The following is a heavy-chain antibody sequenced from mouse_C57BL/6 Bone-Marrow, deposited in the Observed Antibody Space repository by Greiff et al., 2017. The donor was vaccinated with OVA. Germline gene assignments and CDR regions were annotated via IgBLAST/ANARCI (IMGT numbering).Heavy chain of an antibody. CDR3: ASYYGYGSWFAY. CDR2: IYPGSGST. CDR1: GYTFTSYW. J-gene: IGHJ3*01. Sequence: QVQLQQPGAELVKPGASVKMSCKASGYTFTSYWITWVKQRPGQGLEWIGDIYPGSGSTNYNEKFKSKATLTVDTSSSTAYMQLSSLTSEDSAVYYCASYYGYGSWFAYWGQGTLVTVSA. V-gene: IGHV1-55*01. D-gene: IGHD2-2*01.